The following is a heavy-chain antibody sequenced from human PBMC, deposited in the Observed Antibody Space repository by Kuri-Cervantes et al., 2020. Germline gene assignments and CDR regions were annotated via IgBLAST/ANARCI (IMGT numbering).Heavy chain of an antibody. CDR1: GYTFTGYY. J-gene: IGHJ4*02. CDR2: INPNSGGT. CDR3: ASSGKYYFDY. Sequence: ASVKVSCKASGYTFTGYYMHWVRQAPGQGLEWMGWINPNSGGTNYAQKFQGWVTMTGDTSISTAYMELSSLRSEDTAVYYCASSGKYYFDYWGQGTLVTVSS. D-gene: IGHD5-12*01. V-gene: IGHV1-2*04.